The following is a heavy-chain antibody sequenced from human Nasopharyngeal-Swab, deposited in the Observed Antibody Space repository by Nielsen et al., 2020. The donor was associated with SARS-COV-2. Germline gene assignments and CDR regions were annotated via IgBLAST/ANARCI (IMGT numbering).Heavy chain of an antibody. CDR1: GFIFSDQY. V-gene: IGHV3-11*04. Sequence: GASLRLSCAASGFIFSDQYMSWIRQAPGKGLEWLSYMSNDSYVIKYADSVKGRFTVSRDTAKNSLYLQMNSLTPEDTAMYYCARDAGWGGKYGSNWFDPWGQGTLVTVSS. CDR3: ARDAGWGGKYGSNWFDP. J-gene: IGHJ5*02. D-gene: IGHD1-26*01. CDR2: MSNDSYVI.